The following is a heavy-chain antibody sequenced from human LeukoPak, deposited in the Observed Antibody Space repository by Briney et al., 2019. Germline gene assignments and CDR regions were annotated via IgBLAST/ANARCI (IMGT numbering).Heavy chain of an antibody. D-gene: IGHD3-10*01. CDR2: IYYTGST. CDR1: GDSVSNGNYY. CDR3: ARSQNYYGSGDY. V-gene: IGHV4-61*03. Sequence: SETLSLTCIVPGDSVSNGNYYWSWLRQPPGKALEWIGYIYYTGSTYYNPSLEGRVTISVDTSRNHFSVKLNSVTAADTAVYYCARSQNYYGSGDYWSQGTLVTVSS. J-gene: IGHJ4*02.